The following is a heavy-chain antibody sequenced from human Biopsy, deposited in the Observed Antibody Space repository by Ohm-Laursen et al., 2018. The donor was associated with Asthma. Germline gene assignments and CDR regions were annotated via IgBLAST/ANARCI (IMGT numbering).Heavy chain of an antibody. D-gene: IGHD3-3*01. CDR2: SDHRGNT. J-gene: IGHJ6*02. V-gene: IGHV4-34*01. CDR1: GLSSSAYY. Sequence: SDTPSLTCSMYGLSSSAYYWTWIRQTPGKGLEWIGESDHRGNTNTNATLKSRVTISKAKSANESSLKMKSVTAADTAIYYCARGPEWYGLDIWGQGTTVTVSS. CDR3: ARGPEWYGLDI.